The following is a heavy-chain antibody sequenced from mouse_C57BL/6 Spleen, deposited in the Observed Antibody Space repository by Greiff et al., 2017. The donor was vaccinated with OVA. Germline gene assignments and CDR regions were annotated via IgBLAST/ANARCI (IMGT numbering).Heavy chain of an antibody. CDR2: IWSGGST. D-gene: IGHD2-4*01. Sequence: VKVVESGPGLVQPSQSLSITCTVSGFSLTSYGVHWVRQSPGKGLEWLGVIWSGGSTDYNAAFISRLSISKDNSKSQVFFKMNSLQADDTAIYYCAISTMITPYYAMDYWGQGTSVTVSS. CDR3: AISTMITPYYAMDY. CDR1: GFSLTSYG. J-gene: IGHJ4*01. V-gene: IGHV2-2*01.